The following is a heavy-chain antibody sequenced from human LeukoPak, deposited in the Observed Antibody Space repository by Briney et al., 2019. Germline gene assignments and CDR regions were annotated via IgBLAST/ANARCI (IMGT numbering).Heavy chain of an antibody. CDR2: ISGSGGST. Sequence: QTGGSLRLSCTGAGFTFATYTFNWVRQAPGKGLEWVSAISGSGGSTYYADSVKGRFTISRDNSKNTLYLQMNSLRAEDTAVYYCAKDCFLGKPELLPAFDIWGQGTMVTVSS. CDR1: GFTFATYT. D-gene: IGHD1-26*01. V-gene: IGHV3-23*01. CDR3: AKDCFLGKPELLPAFDI. J-gene: IGHJ3*02.